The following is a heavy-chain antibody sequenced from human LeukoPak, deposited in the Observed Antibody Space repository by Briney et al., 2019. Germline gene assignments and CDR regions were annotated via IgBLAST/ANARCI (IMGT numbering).Heavy chain of an antibody. Sequence: PSETLSLTCTVSGGSISTGSYSWNWIRQPAGKGLEWIGRIYTSGSTNYNPSLKSRVTVSVDTSKNQFSLKLSSVTAADTAVYYCARDYGSGDQKCFDPWGQGTLVTASS. J-gene: IGHJ5*02. D-gene: IGHD3-10*01. CDR3: ARDYGSGDQKCFDP. CDR2: IYTSGST. V-gene: IGHV4-61*02. CDR1: GGSISTGSYS.